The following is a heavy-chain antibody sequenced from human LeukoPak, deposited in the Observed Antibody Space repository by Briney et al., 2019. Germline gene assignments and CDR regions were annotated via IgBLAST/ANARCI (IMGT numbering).Heavy chain of an antibody. D-gene: IGHD1-7*01. CDR2: ISYDGSNK. CDR1: GFTFSSCA. V-gene: IGHV3-30*04. Sequence: GGSLRLSCAASGFTFSSCAMHWVREAPGKGLEWVAVISYDGSNKYYADSVKGRFTISRDNSKNTLYLQMNSLRAEDTAVYYCAREEDNWNSNWFDPWGQGTLVTVSS. CDR3: AREEDNWNSNWFDP. J-gene: IGHJ5*02.